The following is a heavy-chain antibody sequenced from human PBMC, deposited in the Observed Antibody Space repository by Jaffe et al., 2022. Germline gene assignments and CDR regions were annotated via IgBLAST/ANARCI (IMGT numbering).Heavy chain of an antibody. CDR3: AKGGHLDS. CDR2: IKYEGSEK. J-gene: IGHJ4*02. V-gene: IGHV3-7*05. CDR1: GFTFSTYW. Sequence: EVQLVESGGGLVQPGGSLRLSCEASGFTFSTYWMSWVRQAPGKGLEWVANIKYEGSEKNYVDSVRGRFTISRDDAKNSLYLQLNSLRVEDTAVYHCAKGGHLDSWGQGTLVTVSS.